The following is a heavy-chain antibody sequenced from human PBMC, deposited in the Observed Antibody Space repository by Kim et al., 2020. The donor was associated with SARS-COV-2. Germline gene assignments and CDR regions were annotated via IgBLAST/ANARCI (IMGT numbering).Heavy chain of an antibody. CDR3: ATSPGVWSGYSANWFDP. J-gene: IGHJ5*02. D-gene: IGHD3-3*01. CDR1: GYTLTELS. V-gene: IGHV1-24*01. CDR2: FDPEDGET. Sequence: ASVKASCKVSGYTLTELSMHWVRQAPGKGLEWMGGFDPEDGETIYAQKFQGRVTMTEDTSTDTAYMELNSLRSEDTAVYYCATSPGVWSGYSANWFDPWGQGTLVTVSS.